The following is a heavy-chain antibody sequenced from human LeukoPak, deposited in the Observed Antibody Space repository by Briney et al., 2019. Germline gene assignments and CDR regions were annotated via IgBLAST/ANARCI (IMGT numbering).Heavy chain of an antibody. D-gene: IGHD2-15*01. Sequence: ASVKVSCKASGYTFTSYYMHWVRQAPGQGLEWMGIINPSGGSTSYAQKFQGRVTITADKSTSTAYMELSSLRSEDTAVYYCARAGYCGDGGCRGGSAFDVWGQGTMVTVSS. J-gene: IGHJ3*01. V-gene: IGHV1-46*01. CDR3: ARAGYCGDGGCRGGSAFDV. CDR1: GYTFTSYY. CDR2: INPSGGST.